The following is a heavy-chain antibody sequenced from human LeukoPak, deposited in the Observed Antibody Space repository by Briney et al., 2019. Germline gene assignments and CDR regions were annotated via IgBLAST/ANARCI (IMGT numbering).Heavy chain of an antibody. CDR2: IDSAGDT. Sequence: GGSLRLSCAASGFTFRSYDMHWVRQPTGRGLEWVSGIDSAGDTYYPGSVKGRFTISRENAKNSLYLQMNSLRAEDTALYYCARSKPYGPPPYYYYYYMDVWGKGTTVTVSS. CDR1: GFTFRSYD. J-gene: IGHJ6*03. D-gene: IGHD4-17*01. V-gene: IGHV3-13*01. CDR3: ARSKPYGPPPYYYYYYMDV.